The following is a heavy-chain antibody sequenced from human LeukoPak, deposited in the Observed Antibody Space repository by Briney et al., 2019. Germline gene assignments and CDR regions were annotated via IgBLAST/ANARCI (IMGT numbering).Heavy chain of an antibody. CDR2: IIPILGIA. D-gene: IGHD5-18*01. CDR3: ASRSYGYYPQAYYYYYGMDV. Sequence: ASVKVSCKASGGTFSSYAISWVRQAPGQGLEWMGRIIPILGIANYAQKFQGRVTITADKSTSTAYMELSSLRSEDTAVYHCASRSYGYYPQAYYYYYGMDVWGQGTTVTVSS. CDR1: GGTFSSYA. V-gene: IGHV1-69*04. J-gene: IGHJ6*02.